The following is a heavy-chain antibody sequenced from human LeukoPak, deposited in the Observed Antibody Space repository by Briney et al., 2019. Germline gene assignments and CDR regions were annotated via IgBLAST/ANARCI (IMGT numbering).Heavy chain of an antibody. Sequence: GGFLRLSCAASGFTFSSYAMSWVRQDPGKGLEWVANINEDGSEKYYVDSVRGRFTISRDNAKNSLYLQMNSLRTEDTAIYYCARGGVRRGYYDYWGQGTLVTVSS. D-gene: IGHD1-14*01. V-gene: IGHV3-7*01. CDR2: INEDGSEK. CDR3: ARGGVRRGYYDY. J-gene: IGHJ4*02. CDR1: GFTFSSYA.